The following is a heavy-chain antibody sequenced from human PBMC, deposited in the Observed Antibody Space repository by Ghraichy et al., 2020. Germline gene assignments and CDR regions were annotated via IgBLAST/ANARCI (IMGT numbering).Heavy chain of an antibody. CDR1: GGSVSSASFY. D-gene: IGHD4-17*01. V-gene: IGHV4-61*01. J-gene: IGHJ6*02. CDR3: ARGSTTVTTTRPYYYYYGMDV. Sequence: SETLSLTCTVSGGSVSSASFYWSWIRQPPGKGLEWIAYSYYGGSTNYNPSLKSRVTISEDTSKSQFSLKLSSVTAADTAVYYCARGSTTVTTTRPYYYYYGMDVWGRGTTVTVSS. CDR2: SYYGGST.